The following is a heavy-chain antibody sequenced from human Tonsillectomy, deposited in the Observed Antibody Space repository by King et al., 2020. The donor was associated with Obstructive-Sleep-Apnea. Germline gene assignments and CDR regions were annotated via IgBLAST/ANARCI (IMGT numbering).Heavy chain of an antibody. D-gene: IGHD3-10*01. CDR1: GFTFSSYG. V-gene: IGHV3-30*02. CDR3: AKGGTGGSGSSSGLQRRTDYYYYYGMDV. Sequence: VQLVESGGGVVQPGRSLRLSCAASGFTFSSYGMHWVRQAPGKGLEWVAFIRYDGSNKYYADSVKGRFTISRDNSKNTLYLQMNSLRAEDTAVYYCAKGGTGGSGSSSGLQRRTDYYYYYGMDVWGQGTTVTVSS. CDR2: IRYDGSNK. J-gene: IGHJ6*02.